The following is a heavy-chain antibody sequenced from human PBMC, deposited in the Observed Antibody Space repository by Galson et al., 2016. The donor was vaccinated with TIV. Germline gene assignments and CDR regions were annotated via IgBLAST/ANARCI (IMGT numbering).Heavy chain of an antibody. D-gene: IGHD3-10*01. CDR2: IHYSGTT. V-gene: IGHV4-59*02. J-gene: IGHJ4*01. CDR1: GASVPGFS. Sequence: ETLSLTCTVSGASVPGFSWGWIRQPPGKGLEWIGDIHYSGTTKYNPSLKSRVTISVDTSMSQFSLRLTFMTPADTALYFCARLTPPSIRHSYYFDYWGRGTLVTVSS. CDR3: ARLTPPSIRHSYYFDY.